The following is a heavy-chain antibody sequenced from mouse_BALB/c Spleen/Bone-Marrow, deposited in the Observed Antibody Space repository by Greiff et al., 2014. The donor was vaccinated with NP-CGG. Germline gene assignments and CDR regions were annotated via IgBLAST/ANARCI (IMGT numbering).Heavy chain of an antibody. CDR1: GYTFTSYW. CDR2: IDPYDSET. CDR3: TRGRDYDVFSY. J-gene: IGHJ3*01. Sequence: QVQLKESGAELVRPGASVKLSCKASGYTFTSYWMNWVKQRPEQGLEWIGRIDPYDSETHYNQKFKDKAILTVDKSSSTAYMQLXXLXSEDSAVYYCTRGRDYDVFSYWGQGTLVTVSA. D-gene: IGHD2-4*01. V-gene: IGHV1-52*01.